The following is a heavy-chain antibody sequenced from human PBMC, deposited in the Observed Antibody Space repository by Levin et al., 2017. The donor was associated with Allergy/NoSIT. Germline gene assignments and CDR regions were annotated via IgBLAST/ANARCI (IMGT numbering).Heavy chain of an antibody. D-gene: IGHD6-13*01. J-gene: IGHJ4*02. CDR2: IYYSGST. Sequence: SETLSLTCTVSGGSISSSSYYWGWIRQPPGKGLEWIGSIYYSGSTYYNPSLKSRVTISVDTSKNQFSLKLSSVTAADTAVYYCARHGHESVLYEQLVHWWVFAVAPYFDYWGQGTLVTVSS. CDR3: ARHGHESVLYEQLVHWWVFAVAPYFDY. CDR1: GGSISSSSYY. V-gene: IGHV4-39*01.